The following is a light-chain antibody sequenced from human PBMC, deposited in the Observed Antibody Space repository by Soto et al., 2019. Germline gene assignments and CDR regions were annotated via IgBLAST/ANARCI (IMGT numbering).Light chain of an antibody. CDR3: QSYDISRSGGV. J-gene: IGLJ1*01. V-gene: IGLV1-40*01. CDR2: GNN. CDR1: GSNIGAGSD. Sequence: QSVLTQPPSVSGAPGQRVTISCTGSGSNIGAGSDVHWYQQLPGTAPKLLVYGNNNRPSGVPDRFSGSKSATSASLAITGLQAEDEADYYCQSYDISRSGGVFGTGTKLTVL.